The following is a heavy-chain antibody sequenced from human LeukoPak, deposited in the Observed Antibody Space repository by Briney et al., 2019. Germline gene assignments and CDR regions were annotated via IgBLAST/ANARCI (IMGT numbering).Heavy chain of an antibody. J-gene: IGHJ4*02. Sequence: SETLSLTCTVSGGSIRSSYYYWGWIRQPPGKGLEWIGEINHGGSTNYNPSLKSRVNISMDTSKNQFSLKLNSVTAADTAIYYCARGQKWLSFYYFDFWGQGTLVTVSS. CDR3: ARGQKWLSFYYFDF. CDR2: INHGGST. CDR1: GGSIRSSYYY. D-gene: IGHD3-22*01. V-gene: IGHV4-39*07.